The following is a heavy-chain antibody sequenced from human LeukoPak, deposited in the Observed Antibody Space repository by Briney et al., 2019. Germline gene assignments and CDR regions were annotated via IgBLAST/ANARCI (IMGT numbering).Heavy chain of an antibody. CDR3: ARLSGTYDILTGYSYNWFDP. CDR2: IYPGDSDT. D-gene: IGHD3-9*01. CDR1: GYSFTSYW. Sequence: GESLKISCKGSGYSFTSYWIGWVRQMPGKGLEWMGIIYPGDSDTRYSPSLQGQVTISADKSISTAYLQWSSLKASDTAMYYCARLSGTYDILTGYSYNWFDPWGQGTLVTVSS. J-gene: IGHJ5*02. V-gene: IGHV5-51*01.